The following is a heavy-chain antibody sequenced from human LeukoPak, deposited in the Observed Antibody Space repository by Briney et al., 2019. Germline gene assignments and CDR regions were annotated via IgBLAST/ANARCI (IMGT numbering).Heavy chain of an antibody. Sequence: PGGSLRLSCAASGFTFSDYYMSWIRQAPGKGLEWVSHISSSGSAIYYADSVKGRFTISRDNANNSLYLEMNSLRAEDTAVYYCARDEVTPDYWGQGTLVTVSS. CDR3: ARDEVTPDY. J-gene: IGHJ4*02. V-gene: IGHV3-11*04. D-gene: IGHD5-18*01. CDR1: GFTFSDYY. CDR2: ISSSGSAI.